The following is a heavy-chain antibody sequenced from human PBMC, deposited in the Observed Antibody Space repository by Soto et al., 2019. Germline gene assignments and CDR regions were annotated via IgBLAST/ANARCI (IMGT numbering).Heavy chain of an antibody. CDR2: IDSSGRT. J-gene: IGHJ5*02. Sequence: PSETLSLTCTVSGGSISNNNYYWAWIRQPPGKGLEWIGSIDSSGRTYYYPSLKSRVTISVDTSKNQFSLELSSVTAADTAVYYCARQRGYSNSVFDRWGQGTLVTVSS. D-gene: IGHD4-4*01. V-gene: IGHV4-39*01. CDR1: GGSISNNNYY. CDR3: ARQRGYSNSVFDR.